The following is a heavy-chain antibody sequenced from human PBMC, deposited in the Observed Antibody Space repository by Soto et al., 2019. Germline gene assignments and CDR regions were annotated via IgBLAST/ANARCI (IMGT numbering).Heavy chain of an antibody. CDR2: IYYSGST. D-gene: IGHD6-13*01. J-gene: IGHJ5*02. V-gene: IGHV4-31*03. CDR3: AASSSWAHNWFDP. CDR1: GGSISSGGYY. Sequence: QVQLQESGPGLVKPSQTLSLTCTVSGGSISSGGYYWSWIRQHPGKGLEGIGYIYYSGSTYYNPSLKGRVTISVDTSKNQFSLKLSSVTAADTAVYYCAASSSWAHNWFDPWGQGTLVTVSS.